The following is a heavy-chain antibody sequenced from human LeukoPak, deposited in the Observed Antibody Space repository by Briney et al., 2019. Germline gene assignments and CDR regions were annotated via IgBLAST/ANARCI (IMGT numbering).Heavy chain of an antibody. V-gene: IGHV1-69*13. Sequence: EASVKVSCKASGGTFSSYAISWVRQATGQGLEWMGGIIPIFGTANYAQKFQGRVTITADESTSTAYMELSSLRSEDTAVYYCARAGNYYDSSPFDYWGQGTLVTVSS. CDR1: GGTFSSYA. D-gene: IGHD3-22*01. J-gene: IGHJ4*02. CDR2: IIPIFGTA. CDR3: ARAGNYYDSSPFDY.